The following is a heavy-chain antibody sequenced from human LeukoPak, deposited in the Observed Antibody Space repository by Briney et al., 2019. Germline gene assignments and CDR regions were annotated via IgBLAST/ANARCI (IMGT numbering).Heavy chain of an antibody. D-gene: IGHD3-22*01. V-gene: IGHV3-33*01. Sequence: GRSLRLSCAASGFTFSSYGMHWVRQAPGKGLEWVAVIWYDGSNKYYADSVKGRFTISRDNSKNTLYLQMNSLRAEDTAVYYCARDHYYDRAFDIWGQGTMVTVSS. J-gene: IGHJ3*02. CDR2: IWYDGSNK. CDR3: ARDHYYDRAFDI. CDR1: GFTFSSYG.